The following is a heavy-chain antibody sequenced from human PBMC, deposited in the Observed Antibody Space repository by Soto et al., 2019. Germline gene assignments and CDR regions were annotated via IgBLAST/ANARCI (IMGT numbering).Heavy chain of an antibody. D-gene: IGHD3-22*01. CDR1: GGTFSSYA. V-gene: IGHV1-69*13. Sequence: SVKVSCKASGGTFSSYAISWVRQAPGQGLEWMGGIIPIFGTANYAQKFQGRVTITADESTSTAYMELSSLRSEDTAVYYCATGSLYYYDSSAYYRYYYGMDVWGQGTTVTVSS. J-gene: IGHJ6*02. CDR3: ATGSLYYYDSSAYYRYYYGMDV. CDR2: IIPIFGTA.